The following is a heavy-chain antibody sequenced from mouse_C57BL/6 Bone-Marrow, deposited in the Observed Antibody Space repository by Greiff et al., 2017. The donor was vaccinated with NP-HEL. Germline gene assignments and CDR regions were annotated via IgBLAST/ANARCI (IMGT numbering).Heavy chain of an antibody. CDR3: ARERGYYYGCSPYYFDY. CDR1: GYTFTSYW. CDR2: IHPNSGST. J-gene: IGHJ2*01. D-gene: IGHD1-1*01. V-gene: IGHV1-64*01. Sequence: QVQLQQPGAELVKPGASVKLSCKASGYTFTSYWMHWVKQRPGQGLEWIGMIHPNSGSTNYNEKFKSKATLTVDKSSSTAYMQLSSLTSEDSAVYYCARERGYYYGCSPYYFDYWGQGTTLTVSS.